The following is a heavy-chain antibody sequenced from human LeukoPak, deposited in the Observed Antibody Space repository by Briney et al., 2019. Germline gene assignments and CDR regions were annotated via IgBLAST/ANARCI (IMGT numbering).Heavy chain of an antibody. J-gene: IGHJ1*01. D-gene: IGHD3-22*01. CDR2: IKSDGST. Sequence: GGSLRLSCAASGFTFSSYWMHWVRQAPGKGLVLVSRIKSDGSTNYADSVKGRFTISRDNAKNTVSLQMNSLRAEDTGVYFCARAPSEIGGYYPEYFRHWGQGTLVTVSS. CDR1: GFTFSSYW. CDR3: ARAPSEIGGYYPEYFRH. V-gene: IGHV3-74*01.